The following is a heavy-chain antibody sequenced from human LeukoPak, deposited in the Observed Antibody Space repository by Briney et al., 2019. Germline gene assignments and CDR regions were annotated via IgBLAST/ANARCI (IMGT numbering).Heavy chain of an antibody. V-gene: IGHV1-69*01. D-gene: IGHD3-3*01. CDR3: ASAGMGYDFWSGYSFFDY. J-gene: IGHJ4*02. CDR1: GGTFSSYA. CDR2: IIPIFGTA. Sequence: SVKVSCKASGGTFSSYAISWVRQAPGQGLEWMGGIIPIFGTANYAQKFQGRVTITADESTSTAYMELSSLRSEDTAVYYCASAGMGYDFWSGYSFFDYWGQGTLVTVSS.